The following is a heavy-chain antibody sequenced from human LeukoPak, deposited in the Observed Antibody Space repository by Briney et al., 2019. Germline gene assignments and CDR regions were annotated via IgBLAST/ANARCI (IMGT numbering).Heavy chain of an antibody. CDR3: ARDRRLELHYYYYMDV. D-gene: IGHD1-7*01. CDR2: INHSGST. V-gene: IGHV4-34*01. J-gene: IGHJ6*03. Sequence: KASETLSLTCAVYGGSFSGYYWSWIRQPPGKGLEWIGEINHSGSTNYNPSLKSRVTISVDTSKNQFSLKLSSVTPEDAAVYYCARDRRLELHYYYYMDVWGKGTTVTVSS. CDR1: GGSFSGYY.